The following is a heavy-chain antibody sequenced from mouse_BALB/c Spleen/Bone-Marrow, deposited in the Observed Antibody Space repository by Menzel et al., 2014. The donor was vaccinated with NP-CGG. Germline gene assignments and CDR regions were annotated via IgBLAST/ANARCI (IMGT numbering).Heavy chain of an antibody. J-gene: IGHJ3*01. D-gene: IGHD2-3*01. CDR3: ARSLYDGYFSWFAY. CDR1: GFNIKDTY. CDR2: IDPANGNT. V-gene: IGHV14-3*02. Sequence: EVQLQQSGAELVKPGASVKLSCTASGFNIKDTYMHWVKQRPEQGLEWIGRIDPANGNTKYDPKFQGEATIAADTSSNTAYLQLSSLTSEDTVVYYCARSLYDGYFSWFAYCGQGTLVTVSA.